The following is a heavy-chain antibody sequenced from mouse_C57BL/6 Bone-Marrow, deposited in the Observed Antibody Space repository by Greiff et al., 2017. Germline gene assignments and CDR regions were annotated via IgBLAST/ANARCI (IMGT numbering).Heavy chain of an antibody. CDR2: INPYNGGT. CDR1: GYTFTDYY. J-gene: IGHJ2*01. Sequence: VQLQQSGPVLVKPGASVKMSCKASGYTFTDYYMNWVKQSHGKSLEWIGVINPYNGGTSYNQKFKGKATLTVDKSSSTAYMELNSLTSEDSAVYYCASRGFYFDYWGQGTTLTVSS. CDR3: ASRGFYFDY. V-gene: IGHV1-19*01. D-gene: IGHD3-1*01.